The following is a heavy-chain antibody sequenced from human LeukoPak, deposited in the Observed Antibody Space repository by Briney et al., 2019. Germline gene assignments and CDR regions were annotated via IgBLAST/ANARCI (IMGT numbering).Heavy chain of an antibody. CDR1: GFTFSSYW. J-gene: IGHJ4*02. V-gene: IGHV3-7*01. D-gene: IGHD4-17*01. CDR2: TKQDGSEK. CDR3: ARVSPNTVTTLKYFDY. Sequence: GGSLRLSCAASGFTFSSYWMSWVRQAPGKGLEWVANTKQDGSEKYYVDSVKGRFTISRDNAKNSLYLQMNSLRAEDTAVYYCARVSPNTVTTLKYFDYWGQGTLVTASS.